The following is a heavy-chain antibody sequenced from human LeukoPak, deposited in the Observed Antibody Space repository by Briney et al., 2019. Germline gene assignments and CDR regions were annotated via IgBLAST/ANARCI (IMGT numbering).Heavy chain of an antibody. CDR1: GDSLSSYY. D-gene: IGHD2-15*01. CDR2: IFYSGNT. J-gene: IGHJ4*02. V-gene: IGHV4-59*08. CDR3: ARQQRRGGSGELDY. Sequence: SETLSLTCSVSGDSLSSYYWNWIRQPPGKGLEWIGYIFYSGNTSYNPSLKSRVTISVDTPKNQFSLNLTSVTAADTAVYYCARQQRRGGSGELDYWGQGALVTVSS.